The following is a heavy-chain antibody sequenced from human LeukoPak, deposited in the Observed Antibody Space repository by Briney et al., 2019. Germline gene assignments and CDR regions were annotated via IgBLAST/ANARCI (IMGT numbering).Heavy chain of an antibody. D-gene: IGHD3-9*01. V-gene: IGHV3-30*02. Sequence: GGSLTLSCATYEFTFSAYAMHWIRQAPGRGLEWVAFVRYGGNIKYYADSVKGRFIISRDNSKNTLYLQMNSLRPEDTAVYYCAKHLGTEYNIFDYWVQGTLVTVSS. CDR3: AKHLGTEYNIFDY. CDR2: VRYGGNIK. J-gene: IGHJ4*02. CDR1: EFTFSAYA.